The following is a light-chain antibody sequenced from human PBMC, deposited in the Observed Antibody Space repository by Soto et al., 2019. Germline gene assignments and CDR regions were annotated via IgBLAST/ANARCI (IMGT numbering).Light chain of an antibody. V-gene: IGKV1-5*01. Sequence: DIQMTQSPSTLSASVGDRVTITCRASQSISSWLAWYQQKPGKAPKLLIYDASSLESGVPSRFNGSGSGTEITLTISSLQPDDFATYYCQQYNSYSPWTFGQGTKVEIK. CDR3: QQYNSYSPWT. CDR2: DAS. J-gene: IGKJ1*01. CDR1: QSISSW.